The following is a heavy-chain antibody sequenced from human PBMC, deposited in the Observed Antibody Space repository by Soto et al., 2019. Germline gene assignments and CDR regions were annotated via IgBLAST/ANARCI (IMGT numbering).Heavy chain of an antibody. J-gene: IGHJ3*02. V-gene: IGHV3-30*18. Sequence: QVQLVESGGGVVQPGRSLRLSCAASGFTFSSYGMHWVRQAPGKGLEWVAVISYDGSNKYYADSVKGRFTISRDNSKNTLYLQMNSLRAEDTAVYYCAKVGGVGATTRGQDGPDAFDIWGQGTMVTVSS. D-gene: IGHD1-26*01. CDR3: AKVGGVGATTRGQDGPDAFDI. CDR1: GFTFSSYG. CDR2: ISYDGSNK.